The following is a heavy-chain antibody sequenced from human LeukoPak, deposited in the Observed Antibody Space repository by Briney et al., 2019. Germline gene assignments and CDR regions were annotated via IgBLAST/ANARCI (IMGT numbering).Heavy chain of an antibody. CDR1: GGSISSSSYY. Sequence: SETLSLTCTVSGGSISSSSYYWGWIRRPPRKGLERLGEINHSGSTNYNPSLKSRVTISVDTSRNQFSLKLSSVTAADTAVYYCARDVGYSSGWYNFDYWGQGTLVTVSS. J-gene: IGHJ4*02. D-gene: IGHD6-19*01. V-gene: IGHV4-39*07. CDR3: ARDVGYSSGWYNFDY. CDR2: INHSGST.